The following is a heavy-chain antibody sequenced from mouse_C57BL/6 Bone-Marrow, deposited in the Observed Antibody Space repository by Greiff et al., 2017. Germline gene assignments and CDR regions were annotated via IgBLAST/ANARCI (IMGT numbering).Heavy chain of an antibody. CDR2: INPGSGGT. D-gene: IGHD2-1*01. J-gene: IGHJ2*01. CDR1: GYAFTNYL. Sequence: VQLQQSGAELVRPGTSVKVSCKASGYAFTNYLIEWVKQRPGQGLEWIGVINPGSGGTNYNEKFKGKATLTADKSSSTAYMQLSSLTSEDSAVYFCARRDYGKDYWGQGTTLTVSS. V-gene: IGHV1-54*01. CDR3: ARRDYGKDY.